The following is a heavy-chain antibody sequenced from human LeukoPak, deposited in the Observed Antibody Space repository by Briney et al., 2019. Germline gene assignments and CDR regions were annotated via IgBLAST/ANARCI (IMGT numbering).Heavy chain of an antibody. J-gene: IGHJ4*02. CDR1: GFTFSSYS. Sequence: GGSLRLSCAASGFTFSSYSMNWVRQAPGKGLEWVSYISSNSNLIYYADSVKGRFTISRDNSKNTLYLQMSSLRAEDTAVYYRARDRGFYDTSPPDWGQGTLVTVSS. CDR3: ARDRGFYDTSPPD. CDR2: ISSNSNLI. D-gene: IGHD3-22*01. V-gene: IGHV3-48*01.